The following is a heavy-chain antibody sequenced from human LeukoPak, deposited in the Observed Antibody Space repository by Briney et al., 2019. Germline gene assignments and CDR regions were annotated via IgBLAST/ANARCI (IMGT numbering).Heavy chain of an antibody. CDR3: AWGSYRNYYFDY. CDR2: IKEDGGEK. V-gene: IGHV3-7*01. J-gene: IGHJ4*02. CDR1: GFTFSSYW. D-gene: IGHD3-16*02. Sequence: PGGSLRLSCAASGFTFSSYWMSWVRQAPGKGLEWVANIKEDGGEKYSVDSVKGRFTISRDNSKNTLYLQMNSLRAEDTAVYYCAWGSYRNYYFDYWGQGTLVTVSS.